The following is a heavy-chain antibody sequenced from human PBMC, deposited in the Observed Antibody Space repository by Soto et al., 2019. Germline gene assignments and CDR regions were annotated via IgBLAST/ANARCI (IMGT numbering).Heavy chain of an antibody. V-gene: IGHV3-30-3*01. J-gene: IGHJ5*02. CDR2: ISYDGSNK. CDR1: GFTFSSYA. D-gene: IGHD3-22*01. CDR3: ARDRREYYYDSSVISYNWFDP. Sequence: GGSLRLSCAASGFTFSSYAMHWVRQAPGKGLEWVAVISYDGSNKYYADSVKGRFTISRDNSKNTLYLQMNSLRAEDTAVYYCARDRREYYYDSSVISYNWFDPWGQGTLVTVSS.